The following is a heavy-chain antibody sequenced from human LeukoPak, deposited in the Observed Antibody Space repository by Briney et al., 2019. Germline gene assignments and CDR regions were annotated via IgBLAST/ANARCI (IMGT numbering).Heavy chain of an antibody. Sequence: GGSLRPSCAASGFTFSSYAMNWVRQAPGRGLEWVSGFSGSGGTTCYADSGKGRFTISRDNSKNTLYLQMNSLRAEDTAVYYCANGNRCTSPNCLGYYYFYMDVWGKGTTVTVSS. D-gene: IGHD2-8*01. V-gene: IGHV3-23*01. J-gene: IGHJ6*03. CDR1: GFTFSSYA. CDR2: FSGSGGTT. CDR3: ANGNRCTSPNCLGYYYFYMDV.